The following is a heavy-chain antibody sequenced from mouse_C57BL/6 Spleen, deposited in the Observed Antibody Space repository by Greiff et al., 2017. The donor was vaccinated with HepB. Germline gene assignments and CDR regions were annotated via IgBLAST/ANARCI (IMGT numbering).Heavy chain of an antibody. J-gene: IGHJ2*01. Sequence: QVQLQQPGAELVRPGSSVKLSCKASGYTFTSYWMDWVKQRPGQGLEWIGNIYPSDSETHYNQKFKDKATLTVDKSTSTAYMQLSSLTTEDAAVCYCASEVDFDSWGRGTTLTVSS. CDR1: GYTFTSYW. D-gene: IGHD1-1*02. CDR2: IYPSDSET. V-gene: IGHV1-61*01. CDR3: ASEVDFDS.